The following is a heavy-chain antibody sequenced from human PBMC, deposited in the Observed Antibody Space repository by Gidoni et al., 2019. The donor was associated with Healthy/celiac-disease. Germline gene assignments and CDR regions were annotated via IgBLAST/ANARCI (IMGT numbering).Heavy chain of an antibody. CDR2: INGGNGNT. D-gene: IGHD2-21*02. CDR3: ARDPVPFVVVTAPDY. J-gene: IGHJ4*02. Sequence: QVQLVQSGAEVKTPGASVKVSCKASGYTFTSYAMHWVRQAPGQRLEWMGWINGGNGNTKYSQKFQGRVTITRDTSASTAYMELSSLRSEDTAVYYCARDPVPFVVVTAPDYWGQGTLVTVSS. V-gene: IGHV1-3*01. CDR1: GYTFTSYA.